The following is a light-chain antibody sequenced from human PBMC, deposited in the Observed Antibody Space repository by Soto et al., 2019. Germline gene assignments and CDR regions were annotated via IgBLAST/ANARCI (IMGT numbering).Light chain of an antibody. CDR2: RAS. V-gene: IGKV1-5*03. Sequence: DIQMTQSPSTLSSSVGDIVTITCRASQSISNSLAWYQQKPGKAPKLLIYRASALQSGVPSRFSGSGSGTEFTLTIDSLQPDDFATFYCQQYSTYPLTFGGGTKVDIK. CDR1: QSISNS. CDR3: QQYSTYPLT. J-gene: IGKJ4*01.